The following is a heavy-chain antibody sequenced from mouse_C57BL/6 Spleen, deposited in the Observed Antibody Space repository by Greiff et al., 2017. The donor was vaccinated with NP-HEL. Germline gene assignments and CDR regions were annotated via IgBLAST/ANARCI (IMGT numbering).Heavy chain of an antibody. V-gene: IGHV5-12*01. CDR3: ARDGYYEGYAMDY. Sequence: EVKLMESGGGLVQPGGSLKLSCAASGFTFSDYYMYWVRQTPEKRLEWVAYISNGGGSTYYPDTVKGRFTISRDNAKNPLYLQMSRLKSEDTAMYYCARDGYYEGYAMDYWGQGTSVTVSS. CDR1: GFTFSDYY. D-gene: IGHD2-3*01. J-gene: IGHJ4*01. CDR2: ISNGGGST.